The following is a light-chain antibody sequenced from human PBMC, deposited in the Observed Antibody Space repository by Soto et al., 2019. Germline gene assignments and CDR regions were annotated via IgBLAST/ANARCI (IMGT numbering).Light chain of an antibody. Sequence: DIQMTQSPSSLSASVGDRVTITCRASQSISSYLNWYQQKPGKAPKLLIYAASSLQSGVPSRFSGSGSGTDFTLTISSLQPEDFATYYCQHYNSYSDAFGQGTKVDIK. V-gene: IGKV1-39*01. CDR3: QHYNSYSDA. CDR2: AAS. CDR1: QSISSY. J-gene: IGKJ1*01.